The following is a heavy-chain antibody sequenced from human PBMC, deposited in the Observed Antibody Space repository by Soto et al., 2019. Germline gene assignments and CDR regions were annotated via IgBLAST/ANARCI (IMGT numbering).Heavy chain of an antibody. CDR1: CFSITGYY. CDR2: IYYSGST. V-gene: IGHV4-59*01. D-gene: IGHD3-10*01. CDR3: ARVGSGGSGSYYTAKYYYYGMDV. J-gene: IGHJ6*02. Sequence: TVILSLTCTLLCFSITGYYWRCLLGAPWLGLGWIGYIYYSGSTNYNPSLKSRVTISVDTSKNQFSLKLSSVTAADTAVYYCARVGSGGSGSYYTAKYYYYGMDVWGQGTTVT.